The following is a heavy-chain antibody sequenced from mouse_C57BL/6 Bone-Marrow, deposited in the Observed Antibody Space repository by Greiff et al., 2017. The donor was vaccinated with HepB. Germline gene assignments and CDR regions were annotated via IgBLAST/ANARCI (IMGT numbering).Heavy chain of an antibody. J-gene: IGHJ3*01. D-gene: IGHD2-3*01. CDR2: IDPETGGT. CDR3: TREGLLRFAY. CDR1: GYTFTDYE. V-gene: IGHV1-15*01. Sequence: VKLVESGAELVRPGASVTLSCKASGYTFTDYEMHWVKQTPVHGLEWIGAIDPETGGTAYNQKFKGKAILTADKSSSTAYMELRSLTSEDSAVYYCTREGLLRFAYWGQGTLVTVSA.